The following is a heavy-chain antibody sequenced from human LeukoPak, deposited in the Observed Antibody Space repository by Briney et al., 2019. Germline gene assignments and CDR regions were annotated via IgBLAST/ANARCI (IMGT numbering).Heavy chain of an antibody. CDR2: ISGSGGST. D-gene: IGHD4-17*01. CDR3: AKDEDYGDYYFDY. Sequence: GGSLRLSCAASGFTFSSYAMSWVRQAPGKGLEWVSAISGSGGSTYYADSVKGRFTISRDNPKNTLYLQMNSLRAEDTAVYYCAKDEDYGDYYFDYWGQGTLVTVSS. J-gene: IGHJ4*02. CDR1: GFTFSSYA. V-gene: IGHV3-23*01.